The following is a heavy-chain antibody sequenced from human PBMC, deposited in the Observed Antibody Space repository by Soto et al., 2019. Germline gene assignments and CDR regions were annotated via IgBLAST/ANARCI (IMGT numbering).Heavy chain of an antibody. Sequence: SETLSLTCTVSGGSISSYYWSWIRQPPGKGLEWIGYIYYSGSTNYNPSLKSRVTISVDTSKNQFSLKLSSVTAADTAVYYCARSRGYAKNWRLDYWGQGTLVTVSS. CDR2: IYYSGST. CDR1: GGSISSYY. CDR3: ARSRGYAKNWRLDY. J-gene: IGHJ4*02. D-gene: IGHD5-12*01. V-gene: IGHV4-59*01.